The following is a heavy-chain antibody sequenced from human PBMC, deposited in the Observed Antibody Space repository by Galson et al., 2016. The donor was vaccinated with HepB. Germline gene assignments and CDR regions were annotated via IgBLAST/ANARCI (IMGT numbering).Heavy chain of an antibody. J-gene: IGHJ4*02. Sequence: SLRLSCATSGFNFSDDAMAWIRQAPGKGLEWVSAINTGGDDTHHADSVRGRFTISRDNSINTLYLQMNSLSVDDTAVYYCGLEGAYWGQGALVTVSS. CDR2: INTGGDDT. CDR3: GLEGAY. D-gene: IGHD3/OR15-3a*01. V-gene: IGHV3-23*01. CDR1: GFNFSDDA.